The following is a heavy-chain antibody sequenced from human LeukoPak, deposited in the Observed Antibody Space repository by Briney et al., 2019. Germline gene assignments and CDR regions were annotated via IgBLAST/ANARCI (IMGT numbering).Heavy chain of an antibody. Sequence: GGSLRLSCAASGFPLSRSALSGVPQAPGRGLEWAPNISGRVSGGRTYYADSVKGRFTISRDTTQNSLFLQMNSLRAEDTALYYCARERTPKHYYGSGTYDRYFDHWGQGTLVTVSS. CDR1: GFPLSRSA. CDR2: ISGRVSGGRT. D-gene: IGHD3-10*01. CDR3: ARERTPKHYYGSGTYDRYFDH. V-gene: IGHV3-23*01. J-gene: IGHJ4*02.